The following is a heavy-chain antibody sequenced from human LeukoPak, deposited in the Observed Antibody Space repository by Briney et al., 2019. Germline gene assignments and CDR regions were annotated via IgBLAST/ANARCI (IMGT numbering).Heavy chain of an antibody. CDR3: ARVGYSYGGVGY. CDR1: GYTFTSYA. J-gene: IGHJ4*02. V-gene: IGHV1-3*01. CDR2: INAGNGNT. Sequence: ASVKVSCKASGYTFTSYAMHWVRQAPGQRLEWMGWINAGNGNTKYSQKFQGRVTITRDTSASTAYMELSSLRSEDTAVYYCARVGYSYGGVGYRGQGTLVTVSS. D-gene: IGHD5-18*01.